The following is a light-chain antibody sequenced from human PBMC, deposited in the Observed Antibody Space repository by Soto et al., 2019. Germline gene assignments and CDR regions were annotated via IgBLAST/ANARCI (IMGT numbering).Light chain of an antibody. CDR1: QSVSGS. Sequence: ELVLTQSPATLSLSPGERATLSCRASQSVSGSLAWYQQKLGQAPRLLIYDASNRATGIPARFSGSGSGTDFTLTISSLEPEDFAVYYCQQRSNWPYTFGQGTKLEIK. V-gene: IGKV3-11*01. J-gene: IGKJ2*01. CDR3: QQRSNWPYT. CDR2: DAS.